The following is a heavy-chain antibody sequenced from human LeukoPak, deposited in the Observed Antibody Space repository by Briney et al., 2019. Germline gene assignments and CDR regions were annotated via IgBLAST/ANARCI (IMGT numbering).Heavy chain of an antibody. Sequence: ASVKVSCKASGYTFTSYGISWVRQAPGQGLEWMGRINPNSGGTNYAQKFQGRVTMTEDTSTDTAYMELSSLRSEDTAVYYCATDRGTEGAFDYWGQGTLVTVSS. V-gene: IGHV1-18*01. D-gene: IGHD1-26*01. CDR2: INPNSGGT. CDR3: ATDRGTEGAFDY. CDR1: GYTFTSYG. J-gene: IGHJ4*02.